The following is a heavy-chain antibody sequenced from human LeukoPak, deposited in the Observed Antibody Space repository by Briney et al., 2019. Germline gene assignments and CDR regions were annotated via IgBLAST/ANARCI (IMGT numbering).Heavy chain of an antibody. J-gene: IGHJ4*02. Sequence: GGSLRLSCAASGFTFSSYWMHWVRQAPGKGPVWVSRINSDGSSTSYADSVKGRFTISRDNAKNTLYLQMNSLRAEDTAVYYCARRGPITFDYWGQGTLVTVSS. CDR3: ARRGPITFDY. V-gene: IGHV3-74*01. CDR1: GFTFSSYW. D-gene: IGHD1-14*01. CDR2: INSDGSST.